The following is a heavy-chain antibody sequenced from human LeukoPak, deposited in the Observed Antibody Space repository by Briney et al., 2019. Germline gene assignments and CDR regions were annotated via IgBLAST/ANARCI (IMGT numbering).Heavy chain of an antibody. CDR3: ARDWED. D-gene: IGHD1-26*01. Sequence: PGRSLRLSCAASGFTFSSYAMHWVRQAPGKGLEWVAVISYDGSNKYYADSVKGRFTISRDNSKNTLYLQMNSLRAEDTAVYYCARDWEDWGQGTLVTVSS. V-gene: IGHV3-30-3*01. CDR1: GFTFSSYA. CDR2: ISYDGSNK. J-gene: IGHJ4*02.